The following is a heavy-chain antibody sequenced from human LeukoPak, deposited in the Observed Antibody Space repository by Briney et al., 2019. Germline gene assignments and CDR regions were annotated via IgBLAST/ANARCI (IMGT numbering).Heavy chain of an antibody. CDR2: ISGSGGST. Sequence: GGSLRLSCAASGFTFSSYAMSWVRQAPGKGLEWVSAISGSGGSTYYADSVKGRFTISRDNSKNTLYLQMNSLRAEDTAVYYCAKGVVRITMVRAVRNFDYWGQGTLVTVSS. D-gene: IGHD3-10*01. V-gene: IGHV3-23*01. CDR3: AKGVVRITMVRAVRNFDY. CDR1: GFTFSSYA. J-gene: IGHJ4*02.